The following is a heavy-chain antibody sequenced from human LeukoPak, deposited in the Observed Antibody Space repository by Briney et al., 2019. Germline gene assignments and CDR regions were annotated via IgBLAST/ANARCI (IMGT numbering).Heavy chain of an antibody. D-gene: IGHD6-19*01. V-gene: IGHV1-18*01. CDR2: ISAYSGNT. J-gene: IGHJ4*02. CDR1: GYTFTSYG. CDR3: ARMMSIPVAGHRPLFDY. Sequence: ASVKVSCKASGYTFTSYGINWVRQAPGQGLEWMGWISAYSGNTNYAQKLQDRVTMTTDTSTSTAYMELRSLRSDDTAIYYCARMMSIPVAGHRPLFDYWGQGTLVTVSS.